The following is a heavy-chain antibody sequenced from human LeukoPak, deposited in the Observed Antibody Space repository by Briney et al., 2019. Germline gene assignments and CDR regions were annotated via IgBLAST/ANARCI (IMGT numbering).Heavy chain of an antibody. V-gene: IGHV3-21*04. J-gene: IGHJ4*02. CDR1: EFTFSLYT. CDR3: ARANDYIDY. CDR2: ITGSSTYI. Sequence: GGSLRLSCAASEFTFSLYTMNWVRQAPGKGREWVSSITGSSTYIYYSDSVRGRFTISRDNANNSLYLQMSSLRVEDTAVYYCARANDYIDYWGRGVLVTVS.